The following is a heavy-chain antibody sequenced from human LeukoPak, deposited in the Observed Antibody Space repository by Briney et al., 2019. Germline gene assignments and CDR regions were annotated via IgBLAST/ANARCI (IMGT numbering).Heavy chain of an antibody. CDR1: GFSLSTSGVG. CDR3: AHRGPTMVRGVHLFAWFDP. D-gene: IGHD3-10*01. J-gene: IGHJ5*02. CDR2: IYWNDDK. V-gene: IGHV2-5*01. Sequence: SGPTLVNPTQTLTLTCTFSGFSLSTSGVGVGWIRQPPGKALEWLALIYWNDDKRYSPSLKSRLTITKDTSKNQVVLTMTNMDPVDTATYYCAHRGPTMVRGVHLFAWFDPWAREPWSPSPQ.